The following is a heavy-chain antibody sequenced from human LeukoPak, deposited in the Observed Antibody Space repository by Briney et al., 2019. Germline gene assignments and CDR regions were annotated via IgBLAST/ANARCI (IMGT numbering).Heavy chain of an antibody. D-gene: IGHD4-23*01. Sequence: PSETLSLTCAVYGGSFSGYYWGWIRQPPGKGLEWIGTIYYSGSTYYNPSLKSRVTISVDTSKNQFSLKLTSVTAADTAVYYCARSYGGHSVCDAFDIWGQGTMVTVSS. CDR3: ARSYGGHSVCDAFDI. CDR1: GGSFSGYY. V-gene: IGHV4-34*01. J-gene: IGHJ3*02. CDR2: IYYSGST.